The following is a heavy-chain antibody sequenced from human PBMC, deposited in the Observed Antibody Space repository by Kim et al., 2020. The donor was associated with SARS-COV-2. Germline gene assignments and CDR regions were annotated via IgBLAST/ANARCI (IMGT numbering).Heavy chain of an antibody. J-gene: IGHJ4*02. CDR2: ISGGGGT. Sequence: GGSLRLSCAASGFTFSSSGMSWVRQAPGKGLEWVSTISGGGGTFYADSVRGRFTISRDSSENTLYLQMNSLRAEDTALYYCVRSYHRGGDPVGWGQGALVTVSS. D-gene: IGHD3-16*01. CDR1: GFTFSSSG. CDR3: VRSYHRGGDPVG. V-gene: IGHV3-23*01.